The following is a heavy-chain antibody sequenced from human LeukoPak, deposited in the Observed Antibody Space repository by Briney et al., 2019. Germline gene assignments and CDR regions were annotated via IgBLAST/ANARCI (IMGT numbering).Heavy chain of an antibody. CDR2: LKGDGSRA. V-gene: IGHV3-74*01. Sequence: GGSLRLSCAASGFTFSSYWMHWVRQSPGKGLEWVGQLKGDGSRANYADSVRGRFTISRDNAKNTVYLQLNSLRAEDTAVYYCARDGYLAPVITFLDYWGQGTPVTVSS. CDR1: GFTFSSYW. CDR3: ARDGYLAPVITFLDY. J-gene: IGHJ4*02. D-gene: IGHD2-2*03.